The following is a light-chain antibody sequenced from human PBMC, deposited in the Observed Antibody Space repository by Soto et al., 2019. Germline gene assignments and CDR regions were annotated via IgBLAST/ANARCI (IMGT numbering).Light chain of an antibody. V-gene: IGKV3-20*01. CDR1: QSVSDNY. Sequence: EIVLTQSPGTLSLSPGERATLSCRASQSVSDNYLAWYQQKPGQAPRLLIYVASSRATGIPDRFRGSGSGTDFTLTISRLEPEDFAVYYCQQYGSSGTFGQGTKVDI. CDR3: QQYGSSGT. J-gene: IGKJ1*01. CDR2: VAS.